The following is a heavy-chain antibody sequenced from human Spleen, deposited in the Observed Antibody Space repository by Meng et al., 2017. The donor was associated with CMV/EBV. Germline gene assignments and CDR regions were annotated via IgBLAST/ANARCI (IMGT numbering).Heavy chain of an antibody. Sequence: GGSLRLSCEASGFTFNDAWLSWVRQAPGKGLEWVGRIKRKTDTGTTDYAGPVKGRFTISRDNAKNSLFLQVNNLRAEDTAVYYCARDYSSGYTYGRFYYGMDVWGQGTTVTVSS. CDR1: GFTFNDAW. V-gene: IGHV3-15*01. CDR2: IKRKTDTGTT. D-gene: IGHD3-10*01. J-gene: IGHJ6*02. CDR3: ARDYSSGYTYGRFYYGMDV.